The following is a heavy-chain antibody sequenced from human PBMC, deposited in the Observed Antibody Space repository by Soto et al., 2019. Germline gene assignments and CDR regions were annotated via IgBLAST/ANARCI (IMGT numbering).Heavy chain of an antibody. CDR2: IHYSENT. J-gene: IGHJ4*02. D-gene: IGHD3-22*01. CDR3: ATNHDDISGRTPLLFDS. V-gene: IGHV4-31*03. Sequence: QVQLQESGPGLVKPSQTLSLTCTVSGESIGTGGYYWDWIRQHQGKGPEWIGYIHYSENTYYNPSLNSRLTISLDTSKNQFSLHLSSVTAAGTAVYYCATNHDDISGRTPLLFDSWGQGTLVTVSS. CDR1: GESIGTGGYY.